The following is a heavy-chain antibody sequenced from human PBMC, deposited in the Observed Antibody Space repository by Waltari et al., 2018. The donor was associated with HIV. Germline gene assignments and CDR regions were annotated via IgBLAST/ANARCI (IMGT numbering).Heavy chain of an antibody. CDR1: GLNFATSG. CDR3: ATCNIGSGWYLKSPIRI. D-gene: IGHD6-19*01. CDR2: MTSRGGRT. V-gene: IGHV3-23*01. J-gene: IGHJ4*02. Sequence: VQMLESGGDLVQPGGSLRLSCAVSGLNFATSGLGWVRQAPGKGQGLMSAMTSRGGRTYYAEAVKGRFIISRDKSKKTVTLQLKNLRLGDTAMYYCATCNIGSGWYLKSPIRIWGQGTLVTVS.